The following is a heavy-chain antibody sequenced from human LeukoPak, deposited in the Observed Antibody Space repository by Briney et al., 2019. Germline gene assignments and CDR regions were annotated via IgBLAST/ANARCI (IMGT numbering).Heavy chain of an antibody. Sequence: PGGSLRLSCAGSGFTFSNYGMHWVRQAPGKGLEWVAVILYDGSNKYYADSVKGRFTISRDNSKNTLYLQMNSLRAEDTAVYYCAKVNVPLYDILTGYYPPDYYYGMDVWGQGTTVTVSS. CDR2: ILYDGSNK. CDR1: GFTFSNYG. D-gene: IGHD3-9*01. V-gene: IGHV3-30*18. J-gene: IGHJ6*02. CDR3: AKVNVPLYDILTGYYPPDYYYGMDV.